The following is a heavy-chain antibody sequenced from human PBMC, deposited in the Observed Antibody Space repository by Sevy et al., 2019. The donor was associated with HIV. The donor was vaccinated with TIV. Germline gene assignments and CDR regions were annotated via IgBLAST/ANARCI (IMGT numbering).Heavy chain of an antibody. CDR1: GFTFSSYA. J-gene: IGHJ4*02. CDR3: ARSDMVLVPAAMMGGFDY. D-gene: IGHD2-2*01. CDR2: ISYDGSNK. V-gene: IGHV3-30-3*01. Sequence: GGSLRLSCAASGFTFSSYAMDWVRQAPGKGLEWVAVISYDGSNKYYADSVKGRFTISRDNSKNTLYLQMNSLRAEDTAVYYCARSDMVLVPAAMMGGFDYWGQGTLVTVSS.